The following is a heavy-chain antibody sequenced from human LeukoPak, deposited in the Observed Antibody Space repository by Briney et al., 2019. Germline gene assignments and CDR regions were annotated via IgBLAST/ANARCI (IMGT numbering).Heavy chain of an antibody. D-gene: IGHD3-10*01. J-gene: IGHJ4*02. Sequence: PSETLSLTCTVSGGSISSYYWSWNRQPPGKGLEWIGYIYYSGSTNYNPSLKSRVTISVDTSKNQFSLKLSSVTAADTAVYYCARSYGSGSLLVDYWGQGTLVTVSS. CDR2: IYYSGST. V-gene: IGHV4-59*01. CDR1: GGSISSYY. CDR3: ARSYGSGSLLVDY.